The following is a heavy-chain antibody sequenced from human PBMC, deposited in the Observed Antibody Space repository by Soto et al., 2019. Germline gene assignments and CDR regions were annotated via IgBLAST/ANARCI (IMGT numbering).Heavy chain of an antibody. CDR2: INPNSGAT. J-gene: IGHJ3*02. Sequence: ASVKVSCKASGYTFTGYYMHWVRQAPGQGLEWMGWINPNSGATNYAQKFKGWVTMTRDTSISTAYMELSRLRSDDTAVYYFATTHSYYYDTSGPDAFDIWGQGTMVTVSS. V-gene: IGHV1-2*04. CDR3: ATTHSYYYDTSGPDAFDI. CDR1: GYTFTGYY. D-gene: IGHD3-22*01.